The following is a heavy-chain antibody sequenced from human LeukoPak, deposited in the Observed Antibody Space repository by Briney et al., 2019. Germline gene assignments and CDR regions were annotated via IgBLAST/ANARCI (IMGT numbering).Heavy chain of an antibody. CDR3: ARDRLETLDY. CDR2: ISYDGSNK. J-gene: IGHJ4*02. CDR1: RFTFSSYA. D-gene: IGHD1-1*01. Sequence: GGSLRLSCAASRFTFSSYAMHWVRQAPGKGLEWVAVISYDGSNKYYADSMKGRFTISRDNSKNTLYLQMNSLRAEDTAVYYCARDRLETLDYWGQGTLVTVSS. V-gene: IGHV3-30*04.